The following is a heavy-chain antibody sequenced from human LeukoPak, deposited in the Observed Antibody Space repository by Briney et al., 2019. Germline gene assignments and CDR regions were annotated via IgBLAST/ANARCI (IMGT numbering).Heavy chain of an antibody. D-gene: IGHD3-10*01. CDR1: GYTFTSYD. CDR2: MNPNSGNT. V-gene: IGHV1-8*01. Sequence: GASVKVSCKASGYTFTSYDINWVRQATGQGLEWMGWMNPNSGNTGYAQKFQGRVTMTRNTSLSTAYMELSSLRSEDTAVYYCARRPPITMVRGVVSDYWGQGTLVTVSS. J-gene: IGHJ4*02. CDR3: ARRPPITMVRGVVSDY.